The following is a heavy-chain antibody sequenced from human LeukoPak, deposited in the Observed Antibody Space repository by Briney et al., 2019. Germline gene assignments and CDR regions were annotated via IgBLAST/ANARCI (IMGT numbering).Heavy chain of an antibody. D-gene: IGHD2-15*01. CDR1: GFTFSSYS. J-gene: IGHJ4*02. CDR3: ARSHYCSGGSCYATDY. CDR2: ISSSSNYI. Sequence: GGSLRLSCAASGFTFSSYSMNWVRQAPGKGLEWVSSISSSSNYIYYADSVKGRSTISRDNAKNSLYLQMNSPRAEDTAVYCCARSHYCSGGSCYATDYWGQGTLVTVSS. V-gene: IGHV3-21*01.